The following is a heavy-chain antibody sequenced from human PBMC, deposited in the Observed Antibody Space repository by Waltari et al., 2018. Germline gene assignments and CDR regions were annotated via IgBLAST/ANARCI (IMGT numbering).Heavy chain of an antibody. J-gene: IGHJ4*02. CDR2: MHPSGST. CDR1: GGSFSGYY. V-gene: IGHV4-34*01. Sequence: SLTCAVYGGSFSGYYGSWIRQPPGKGLEWIGEMHPSGSTYYNPSLQSRVTILVDTSKNQLSLKLSSVTAADTAVYYCARGPDHAKTGYWGQGTLVTVSS. CDR3: ARGPDHAKTGY.